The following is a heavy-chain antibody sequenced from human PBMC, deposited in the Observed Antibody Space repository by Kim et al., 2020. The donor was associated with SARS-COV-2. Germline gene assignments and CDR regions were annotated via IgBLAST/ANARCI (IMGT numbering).Heavy chain of an antibody. D-gene: IGHD3-10*01. V-gene: IGHV4-34*01. CDR2: INHSGST. CDR3: ASTQRLRGDAHDDY. J-gene: IGHJ4*02. CDR1: GGSFSGYY. Sequence: SETLSLTCAVYGGSFSGYYWSWIRQPPGKGLEWIGEINHSGSTNYNPSLKSRVTISVDTSKNQFSLKLSSVTAADTAVYYCASTQRLRGDAHDDYWGQGTLVTVSS.